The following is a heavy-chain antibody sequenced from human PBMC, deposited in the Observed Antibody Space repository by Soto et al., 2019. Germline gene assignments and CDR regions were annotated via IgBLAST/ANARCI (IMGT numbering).Heavy chain of an antibody. CDR2: INHSGST. V-gene: IGHV4-34*01. CDR3: ARVRGCSSTSCYFLDWFDP. J-gene: IGHJ5*02. Sequence: SSETLSLTCAVYGGSFSGYYWSWIRQPPGKGLEWIGEINHSGSTNYNPSIKSRVTISVDTSKNQFSLKLSSVTAADTAVYYCARVRGCSSTSCYFLDWFDPWGQGTLVT. D-gene: IGHD2-2*01. CDR1: GGSFSGYY.